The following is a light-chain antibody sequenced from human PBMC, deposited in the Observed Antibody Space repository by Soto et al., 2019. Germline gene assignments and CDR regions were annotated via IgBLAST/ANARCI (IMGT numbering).Light chain of an antibody. CDR3: QQYGGSPPYT. J-gene: IGKJ2*01. CDR2: GAS. CDR1: QSLSSSY. V-gene: IGKV3-20*01. Sequence: EIVLTQSPGTLSLSPGERATLSCRASQSLSSSYLAWYQQKPGQAPRLLIYGASSRATGIPDRFSGSRSGTGFTLISSRLEPEDFAVYYCQQYGGSPPYTFGQGTKVEIK.